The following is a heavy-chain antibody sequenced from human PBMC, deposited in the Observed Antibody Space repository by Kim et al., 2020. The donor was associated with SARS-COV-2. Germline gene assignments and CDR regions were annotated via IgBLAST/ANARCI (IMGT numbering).Heavy chain of an antibody. D-gene: IGHD1-26*01. CDR3: AKDYPEYSGSYEDAFDI. J-gene: IGHJ3*02. CDR2: ISGSGGST. V-gene: IGHV3-23*01. CDR1: GFTFSSYA. Sequence: GGSLRLSCAASGFTFSSYAMSWVRQAPGKGLEWVSAISGSGGSTYYADSVKGRFTISRDNSKNTLYLQMNSLRAEDTAVYYCAKDYPEYSGSYEDAFDIWGQGTMVTVSS.